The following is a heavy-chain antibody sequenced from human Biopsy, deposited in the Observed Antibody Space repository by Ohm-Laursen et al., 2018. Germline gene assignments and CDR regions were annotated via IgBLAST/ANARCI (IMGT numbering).Heavy chain of an antibody. CDR1: GGSITADF. CDR3: VRLNRRGNIIFFDY. J-gene: IGHJ4*02. CDR2: RFHSGSP. Sequence: GTLSLTCAVSGGSITADFWTWIRQTPGERLEWIGYRFHSGSPMYNPSLKSRLTISVDTSKSQFSLTLTSVTAADTAVYYCVRLNRRGNIIFFDYWGRGALVTVSS. V-gene: IGHV4-59*08. D-gene: IGHD3/OR15-3a*01.